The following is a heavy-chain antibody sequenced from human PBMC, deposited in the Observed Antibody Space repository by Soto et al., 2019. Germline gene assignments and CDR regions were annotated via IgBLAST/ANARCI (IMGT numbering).Heavy chain of an antibody. Sequence: GGSLRLSCAASGFPFSNHAMSWVGQAPGKGLEWVSGISDGGDLIYYADSVKGRFSMSRDNSENMLYLQMTNLRAEDTAIYFCAKRQGTGLAAKNSDFWGQGTLVT. D-gene: IGHD2-15*01. J-gene: IGHJ4*02. CDR2: ISDGGDLI. V-gene: IGHV3-23*01. CDR1: GFPFSNHA. CDR3: AKRQGTGLAAKNSDF.